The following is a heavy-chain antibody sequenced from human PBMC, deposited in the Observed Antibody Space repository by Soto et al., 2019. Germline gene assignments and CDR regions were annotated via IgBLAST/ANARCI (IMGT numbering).Heavy chain of an antibody. V-gene: IGHV1-46*03. CDR1: GYTFTSYY. Sequence: ASVKVSCKASGYTFTSYYIHWVRQAPGQRLEWMGIIDPSGDSTTYAQRFQGRVSMTSDTSTSTVYMELSSLRSEDTALYYCARPRGILTGSQFLFDYWGQGTLVTVSS. CDR3: ARPRGILTGSQFLFDY. D-gene: IGHD3-9*01. J-gene: IGHJ4*02. CDR2: IDPSGDST.